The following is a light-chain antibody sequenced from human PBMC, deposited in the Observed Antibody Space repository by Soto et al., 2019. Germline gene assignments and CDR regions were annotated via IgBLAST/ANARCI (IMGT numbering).Light chain of an antibody. Sequence: AIQLTQSPSSLSASVGDRVTISCRASRDIRNVLAWYQQKPGKAPKLLIYDASNLESGVPSRFSGSGSGTDFTLTISGLQPDDFATYYCQQFNTYPAFGQGTKVDIK. CDR1: RDIRNV. V-gene: IGKV1-13*02. CDR3: QQFNTYPA. CDR2: DAS. J-gene: IGKJ1*01.